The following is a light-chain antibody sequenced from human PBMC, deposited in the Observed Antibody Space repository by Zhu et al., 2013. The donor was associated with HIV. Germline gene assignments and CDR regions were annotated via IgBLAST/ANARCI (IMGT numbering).Light chain of an antibody. CDR1: ALPNQY. CDR3: AVWDGSLTGHVV. J-gene: IGLJ2*01. Sequence: SYELTQPPSVSVSPGQTARITCSGDALPNQYTFWYQQKPGQAPVLVMYKDIERPSGIPERFSGSSSGTTVTLTISGVQAEDEADYYCAVWDGSLTGHVVFGGGT. V-gene: IGLV3-25*03. CDR2: KDI.